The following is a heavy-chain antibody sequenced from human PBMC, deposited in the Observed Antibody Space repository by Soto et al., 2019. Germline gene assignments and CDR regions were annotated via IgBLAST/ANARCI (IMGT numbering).Heavy chain of an antibody. CDR2: LYDVDGS. V-gene: IGHV3-53*01. Sequence: DVQLVESGGGLIQPGESLRLSCAAFGLTISGKKYVAWLRQAPGKGLEWVSALYDVDGSFYADSVKGRFTTSSDSSKTTVYLQMNDLRPEATAVYYCATWHEREHAYDVWGQGTTVTVSS. CDR1: GLTISGKKY. D-gene: IGHD1-1*01. CDR3: ATWHEREHAYDV. J-gene: IGHJ3*01.